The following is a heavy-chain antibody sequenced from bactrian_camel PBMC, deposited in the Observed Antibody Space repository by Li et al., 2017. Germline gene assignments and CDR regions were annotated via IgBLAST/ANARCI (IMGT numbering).Heavy chain of an antibody. CDR3: AQDPEVWGVHPRNLGV. D-gene: IGHD3*01. Sequence: HVQLMESGGGSVQAGGSLRLSCAASGYTYNRNCMAWVRQAPGKGLEWISGVSYGGSTTTYADSLMGRFTISRDNDKKSLFLQLNSLKFEDTAMYYCAQDPEVWGVHPRNLGVWGQGTQVTVS. CDR2: VSYGGSTT. CDR1: GYTYNRNC. V-gene: IGHV3S1*01. J-gene: IGHJ6*01.